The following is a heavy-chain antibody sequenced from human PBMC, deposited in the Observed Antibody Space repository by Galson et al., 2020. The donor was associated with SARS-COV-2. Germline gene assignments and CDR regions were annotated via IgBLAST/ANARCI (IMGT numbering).Heavy chain of an antibody. CDR3: ARESKVGVTGYYSDS. CDR2: IYASGST. J-gene: IGHJ4*02. D-gene: IGHD1-26*01. V-gene: IGHV4-61*02. CDR1: GVSISSGSYY. Sequence: SETLSLTCTASGVSISSGSYYWSWIRQPAGKGLEWIGRIYASGSTSYHPSLKSRVTISVDTSKSQFSLKLSSVTAADTAIYYCARESKVGVTGYYSDSWGQGTLVTVSS.